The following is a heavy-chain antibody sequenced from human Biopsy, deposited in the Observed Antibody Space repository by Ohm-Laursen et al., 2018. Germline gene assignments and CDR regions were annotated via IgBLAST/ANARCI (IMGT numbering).Heavy chain of an antibody. J-gene: IGHJ6*02. Sequence: TLSLTCTVSGDSISSDYYWTWIRQVPGEGLEWIAYMHHSGPTYTYYNPSLKSRVTISVDPSKHQFSLKVRSVTAADTAVYYCVRGVDYYDPYHYYALDVWGQGTTVTVSS. CDR2: MHHSGPT. CDR1: GDSISSDYY. CDR3: VRGVDYYDPYHYYALDV. V-gene: IGHV4-30-4*08. D-gene: IGHD3-22*01.